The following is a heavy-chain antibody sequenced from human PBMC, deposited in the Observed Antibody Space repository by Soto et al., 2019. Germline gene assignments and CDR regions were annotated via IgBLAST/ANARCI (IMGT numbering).Heavy chain of an antibody. V-gene: IGHV4-4*02. CDR3: AGGITVAGPSRDGFDI. CDR2: IYHSGST. CDR1: SGSISSSNW. Sequence: QVQLQESGPGLVKPSGTLSLTCSVSSGSISSSNWWSWVRQPPGKGLEWIGEIYHSGSTNYNPSLKSRFTISVDKSTNQFSLKLSSVTAADTAVYYCAGGITVAGPSRDGFDIWGQGTMVTVSS. J-gene: IGHJ3*02. D-gene: IGHD6-19*01.